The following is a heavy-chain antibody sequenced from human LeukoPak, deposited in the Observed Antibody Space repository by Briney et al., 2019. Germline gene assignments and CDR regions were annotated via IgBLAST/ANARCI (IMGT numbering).Heavy chain of an antibody. J-gene: IGHJ3*02. CDR2: IRGGGGSA. CDR1: GFRVSDYY. CDR3: ARDPNGDYIGAFDM. Sequence: GGSLRLSCAVSGFRVSDYYMSWVRQAPGKGPEWVSAIRGGGGSAFYADSVKGRFTISRDNSKYTLFLQMNSLRAEDTAVYYCARDPNGDYIGAFDMWGPGTMVTVSS. V-gene: IGHV3-23*01. D-gene: IGHD4-17*01.